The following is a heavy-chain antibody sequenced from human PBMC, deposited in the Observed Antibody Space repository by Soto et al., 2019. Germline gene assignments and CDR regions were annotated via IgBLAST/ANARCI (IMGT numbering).Heavy chain of an antibody. D-gene: IGHD3-10*01. CDR3: AKALGRDFSDFDS. J-gene: IGHJ4*02. Sequence: PGGSLRLSCEASGFTFSNNAMTWVRQAPGKGLEWVSAISDSGGSTYYADSVAGRFTISRDNSRHTLYLQMNSLRAEDTAIYYCAKALGRDFSDFDSWGQGTQVTVSS. V-gene: IGHV3-23*01. CDR2: ISDSGGST. CDR1: GFTFSNNA.